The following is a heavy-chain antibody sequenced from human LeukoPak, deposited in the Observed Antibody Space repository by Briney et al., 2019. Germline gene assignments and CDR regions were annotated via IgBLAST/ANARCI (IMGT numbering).Heavy chain of an antibody. V-gene: IGHV1-8*01. J-gene: IGHJ4*02. CDR3: ARDIAAAYYFDY. CDR2: MNPNSGNT. D-gene: IGHD6-13*01. CDR1: GYTFTSYD. Sequence: GASVKVSCKASGYTFTSYDINWVRQATGQGLEWMGWMNPNSGNTGYAQKFQGRVTMTRDTSTSTVYMELSSLRSEDTAVYYCARDIAAAYYFDYWGQGTLVTVSS.